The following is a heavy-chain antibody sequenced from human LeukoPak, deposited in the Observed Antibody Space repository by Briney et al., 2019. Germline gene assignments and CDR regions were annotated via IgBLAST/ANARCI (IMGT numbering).Heavy chain of an antibody. Sequence: SETLSLTCTVSAGSISTYYWSWIRQPPGKGLEWIGYIYYLGSTNYNPSLKSRVTISLDTSKNQFSLNLSSVTAADTAVYYCARGASRSFDYWGQGTLVTVSS. CDR1: AGSISTYY. J-gene: IGHJ4*02. CDR2: IYYLGST. CDR3: ARGASRSFDY. V-gene: IGHV4-59*01.